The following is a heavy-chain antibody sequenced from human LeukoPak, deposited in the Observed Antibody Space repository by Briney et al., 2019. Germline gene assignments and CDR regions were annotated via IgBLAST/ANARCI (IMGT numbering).Heavy chain of an antibody. CDR2: IYTSGST. Sequence: SETLSLTCTVSGGSISSYYWSWIRQPAGKGLEWIGRIYTSGSTNYNPSLKSRVTMSVDTSKNQFSLKLSSVTAADTAVYYCARDDGNYDSSGYYSSMFYYWGQGTLVTVSS. CDR3: ARDDGNYDSSGYYSSMFYY. V-gene: IGHV4-4*07. D-gene: IGHD3-22*01. CDR1: GGSISSYY. J-gene: IGHJ4*02.